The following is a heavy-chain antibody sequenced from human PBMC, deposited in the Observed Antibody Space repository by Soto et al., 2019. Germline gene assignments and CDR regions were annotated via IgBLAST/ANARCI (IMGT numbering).Heavy chain of an antibody. D-gene: IGHD3-3*01. CDR1: GFTFSSYW. CDR3: ARDRYDFWSYYYYGMDA. CDR2: IKQDGSEK. Sequence: PGGSLRLSCAASGFTFSSYWMSWVRQAPGKGLEWVANIKQDGSEKYYVDSVKGRFTISGDNAKNSLYLQMNSLRAEDTAVYYCARDRYDFWSYYYYGMDAWGQGTTVTVS. V-gene: IGHV3-7*01. J-gene: IGHJ6*02.